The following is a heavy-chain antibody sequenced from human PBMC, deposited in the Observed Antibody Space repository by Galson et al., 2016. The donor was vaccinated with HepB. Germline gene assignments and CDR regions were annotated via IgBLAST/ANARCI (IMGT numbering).Heavy chain of an antibody. V-gene: IGHV3-9*01. Sequence: SLRLSCAASGFTFDDYSMHWVRQVPGKGLEWVSGISWNSRDIVYADSVKGRFTISIDDDKNSLYMQMNSLRTEDTAFYYCANDISGVIVGGGFDPWGQGTLVTVSS. J-gene: IGHJ5*02. CDR3: ANDISGVIVGGGFDP. CDR1: GFTFDDYS. CDR2: ISWNSRDI. D-gene: IGHD3-16*02.